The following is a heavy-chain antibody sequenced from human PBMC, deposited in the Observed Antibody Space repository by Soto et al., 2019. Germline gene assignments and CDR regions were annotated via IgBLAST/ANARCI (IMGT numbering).Heavy chain of an antibody. CDR3: ARASGGSGYYF. V-gene: IGHV4-31*03. Sequence: SETLSLTCTVSGGSISSGGYYWSWIRQHPGKGLEWIGYIYYSGSTYYDPSLKSRVTILGDTSKNQFSLKLSSVTAADTAVYYCARASGGSGYYFWGQGTLVTVSS. J-gene: IGHJ4*02. CDR2: IYYSGST. D-gene: IGHD3-22*01. CDR1: GGSISSGGYY.